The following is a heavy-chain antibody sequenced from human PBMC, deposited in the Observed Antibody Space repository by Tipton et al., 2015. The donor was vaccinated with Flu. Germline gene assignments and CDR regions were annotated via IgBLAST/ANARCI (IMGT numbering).Heavy chain of an antibody. J-gene: IGHJ4*02. CDR1: GFTFSSYW. CDR2: INQDGSKK. Sequence: VQLVQSGGGLVQPGGSLRLSCAASGFTFSSYWMHWVRQAPGKGLEWVANINQDGSKKYYVDSVKGRFTISRDNAKNSLYLQMNSLRAEDTALYYCARAIGGGSSHWGQGTLVTVSS. D-gene: IGHD2-15*01. V-gene: IGHV3-7*01. CDR3: ARAIGGGSSH.